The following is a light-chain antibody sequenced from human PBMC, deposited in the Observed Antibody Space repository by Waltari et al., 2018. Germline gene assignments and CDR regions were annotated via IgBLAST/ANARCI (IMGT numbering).Light chain of an antibody. Sequence: EFVLTQSPGTASLSPGERVTLACRASQNVGSSSLAWYQQKPGQAPRLVIYRTSRRATGIPDRFSGSGSGTDFSLTISRLEPEDFAVYYCQQHGTLPATFGQGTKVEIK. J-gene: IGKJ1*01. CDR2: RTS. V-gene: IGKV3-20*01. CDR1: QNVGSSS. CDR3: QQHGTLPAT.